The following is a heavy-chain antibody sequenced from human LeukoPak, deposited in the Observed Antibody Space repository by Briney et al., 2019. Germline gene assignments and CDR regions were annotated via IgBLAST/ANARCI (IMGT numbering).Heavy chain of an antibody. V-gene: IGHV3-74*01. CDR1: GFTFSNFW. J-gene: IGHJ4*02. CDR2: IYGDGSFT. D-gene: IGHD2-2*02. CDR3: AKDPSYQRLYNYFDY. Sequence: GGSLRLSCAASGFTFSNFWMHWVRQAPGKGLVWVALIYGDGSFTRYADSVKGRFTISRDNAKNTVYLQMNSLRVEDTALYYCAKDPSYQRLYNYFDYWGQGTLVTVSS.